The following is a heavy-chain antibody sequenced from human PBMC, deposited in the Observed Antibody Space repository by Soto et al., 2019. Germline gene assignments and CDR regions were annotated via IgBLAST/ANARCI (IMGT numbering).Heavy chain of an antibody. CDR1: GFTFSDYY. V-gene: IGHV3-11*01. CDR2: ISSSGSTI. J-gene: IGHJ6*03. Sequence: PGGSLRLSCAASGFTFSDYYMSWIRQAPGKGLEWVSYISSSGSTIYYADSVKGRFTISRDNAKNSLYLQMNSLRAEVTAVYYCAREKYGDHYYYYYYMDVWGKGTTVTVSS. D-gene: IGHD4-17*01. CDR3: AREKYGDHYYYYYYMDV.